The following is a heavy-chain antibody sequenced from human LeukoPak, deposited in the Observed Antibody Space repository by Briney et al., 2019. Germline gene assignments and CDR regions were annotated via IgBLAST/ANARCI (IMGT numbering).Heavy chain of an antibody. V-gene: IGHV4-34*01. Sequence: SETLSLTCAVYGGSFSGYYWSWIRQPPGKGLEWIGEINHSGSTNYNPSLKNRVTISVDTSKNQFSLKLSSVTAADTAVYYCARGDSSGWYYFDYWGQGTLVTVSS. D-gene: IGHD6-19*01. CDR3: ARGDSSGWYYFDY. CDR1: GGSFSGYY. CDR2: INHSGST. J-gene: IGHJ4*02.